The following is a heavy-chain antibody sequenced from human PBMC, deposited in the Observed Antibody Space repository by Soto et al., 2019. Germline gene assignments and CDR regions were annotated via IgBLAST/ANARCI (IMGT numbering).Heavy chain of an antibody. Sequence: SETLSLTCTVSDASIRGYYWSWIRQPPGKGLEWIGYFHYSGISNYNSSLKSRVTMSLDTSKNQFSLKLSSVSAADTAIYYCARGASNWQYFDYWGQGALVTVSS. CDR3: ARGASNWQYFDY. CDR1: DASIRGYY. V-gene: IGHV4-59*01. J-gene: IGHJ4*02. CDR2: FHYSGIS. D-gene: IGHD4-4*01.